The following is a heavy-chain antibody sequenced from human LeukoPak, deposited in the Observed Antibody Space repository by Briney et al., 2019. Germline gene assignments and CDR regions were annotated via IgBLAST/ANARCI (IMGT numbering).Heavy chain of an antibody. J-gene: IGHJ4*02. CDR1: GGSFSSYY. D-gene: IGHD4-17*01. CDR3: ARLKATVSIHAYFDS. CDR2: IDHGGST. V-gene: IGHV4-59*01. Sequence: SETLSLTCTVSGGSFSSYYWTWIRQPPGKGLEWIGYIDHGGSTNYNPSLRSRVSISSDTSKIQFSLELTSVTAADTAVYYCARLKATVSIHAYFDSWGQGTLVTVSS.